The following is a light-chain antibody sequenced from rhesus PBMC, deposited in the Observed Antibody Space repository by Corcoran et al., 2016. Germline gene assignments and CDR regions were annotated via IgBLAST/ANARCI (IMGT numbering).Light chain of an antibody. V-gene: IGKV3-35*01. CDR2: DAS. CDR3: LQESNWPWT. CDR1: QHVANI. Sequence: DIVMTQSPAILSLSPGERATLSCRASQHVANILAWYQQKPGNPPRLLVYDASTRATGIPDRFRASGSGTDFTLTIDSLEPEDLGVYYCLQESNWPWTFGQGTRVEIK. J-gene: IGKJ1*01.